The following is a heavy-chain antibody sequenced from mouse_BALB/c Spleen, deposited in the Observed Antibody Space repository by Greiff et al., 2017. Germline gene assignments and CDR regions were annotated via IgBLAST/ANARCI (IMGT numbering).Heavy chain of an antibody. CDR1: GFTFSSYA. J-gene: IGHJ4*01. CDR2: ISSGGST. Sequence: EVKLVESGGGLVKPGGSLKLSCAASGFTFSSYAMSWVRQTPEKRLEWVASISSGGSTYYPDSVKGRFTISRDNARNILYLQMSSLRSEDTAMYYCARERGIYYDYDDYAMDYWGQGTSVTVSS. V-gene: IGHV5-6-5*01. D-gene: IGHD2-4*01. CDR3: ARERGIYYDYDDYAMDY.